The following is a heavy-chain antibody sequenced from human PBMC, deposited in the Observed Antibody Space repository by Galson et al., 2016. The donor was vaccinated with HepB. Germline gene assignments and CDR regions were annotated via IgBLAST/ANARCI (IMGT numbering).Heavy chain of an antibody. Sequence: SLRLSCATSGFGFSHAWMHWVRQAPGKGLEWVGRIKSKNDGETTHYAAPVKGSFAISRDDSKNTLYLQINSLKTEDTAVYYCTVGATYDFWSGYYMLDPWGQGTLVTVSS. CDR1: GFGFSHAW. J-gene: IGHJ5*02. CDR2: IKSKNDGETT. V-gene: IGHV3-15*07. D-gene: IGHD3-3*01. CDR3: TVGATYDFWSGYYMLDP.